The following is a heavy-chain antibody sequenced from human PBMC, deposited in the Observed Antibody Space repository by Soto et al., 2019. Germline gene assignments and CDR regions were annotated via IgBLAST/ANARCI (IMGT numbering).Heavy chain of an antibody. CDR1: GFTFSSYA. Sequence: EVQLLESRGGLVQPGGSLRLSCAASGFTFSSYAMSWVRQAPGKGLEWVSAISGSGGSTYYADSVKGRFTISRDNSKNTLYLQMNSLRAEDTAVYYCAKDPATMVRGGIYYFDYWGQGTLVTVSS. CDR2: ISGSGGST. J-gene: IGHJ4*02. CDR3: AKDPATMVRGGIYYFDY. V-gene: IGHV3-23*01. D-gene: IGHD3-10*01.